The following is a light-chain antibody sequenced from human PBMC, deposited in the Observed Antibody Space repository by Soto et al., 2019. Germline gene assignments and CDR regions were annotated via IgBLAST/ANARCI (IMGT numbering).Light chain of an antibody. CDR1: QDISTR. V-gene: IGKV1-12*01. J-gene: IGKJ1*01. Sequence: DIQLPQSPSSVSASVGDRVTITCRASQDISTRLAWYQQKPGTAPKLLIYAASTSGSGVPSRFSGSGSGTDFSLTVSSLQSEDFATYFCQQAHTFPWTFGQGTKVDIK. CDR3: QQAHTFPWT. CDR2: AAS.